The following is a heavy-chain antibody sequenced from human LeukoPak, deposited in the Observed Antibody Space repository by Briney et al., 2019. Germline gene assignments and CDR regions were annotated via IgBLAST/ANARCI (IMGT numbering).Heavy chain of an antibody. D-gene: IGHD3-22*01. J-gene: IGHJ4*02. CDR1: GFTFSSYE. CDR3: AKDWGYYDSSGFDY. V-gene: IGHV3-48*03. CDR2: ISSSGSTI. Sequence: GGSLRLSCAASGFTFSSYEMNWVRQAPGKGLEWVSYISSSGSTIYYADSVKGRFTISRDNAKNSLYLQMNSLRAEDTAVYYCAKDWGYYDSSGFDYWGQGTLVTVSS.